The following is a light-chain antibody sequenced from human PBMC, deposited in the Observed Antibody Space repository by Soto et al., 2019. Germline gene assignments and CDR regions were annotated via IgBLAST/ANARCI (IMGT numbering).Light chain of an antibody. CDR1: QSVSSSY. CDR3: QQYGSSPYT. Sequence: EIVLTQSPGTLSLSPGERATLSCRASQSVSSSYLAWYQQKPGQAPRLLIYGASSRATGIPDRFSGSGSGPDFTLTISRLEREDFAVYYCQQYGSSPYTFGQGTKLEIK. CDR2: GAS. V-gene: IGKV3-20*01. J-gene: IGKJ2*01.